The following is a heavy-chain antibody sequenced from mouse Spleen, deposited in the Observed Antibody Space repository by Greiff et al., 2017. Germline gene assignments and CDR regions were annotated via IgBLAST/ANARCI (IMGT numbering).Heavy chain of an antibody. V-gene: IGHV1-55*01. D-gene: IGHD1-1*01. CDR3: ARRRSYYYGSSDWYFDV. J-gene: IGHJ1*01. Sequence: QVQLQQPGAELVKPGASVKMSCKASGYTFTSYWITWVKQRPGQGLEWIGDFYPGYGSTNYNEKFKSKATLTVDTSSSTAYMQVSSLTSEDSAVYYCARRRSYYYGSSDWYFDVWGAGTTVTVSS. CDR2: FYPGYGST. CDR1: GYTFTSYW.